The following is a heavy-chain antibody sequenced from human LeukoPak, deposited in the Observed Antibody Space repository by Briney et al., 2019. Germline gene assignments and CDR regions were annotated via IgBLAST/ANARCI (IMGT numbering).Heavy chain of an antibody. J-gene: IGHJ3*02. CDR3: ARDRSSSGWRYDAFDI. D-gene: IGHD6-19*01. CDR1: GYTLTSYY. CDR2: IIPILGIA. V-gene: IGHV1-69*04. Sequence: SVKVSCKASGYTLTSYYMHWVRQAPGQGLEWMGRIIPILGIANYAQKFQGRVTITTDESTSTAYMELSSLRSEDTAVYYCARDRSSSGWRYDAFDIWGQGTMVTVSS.